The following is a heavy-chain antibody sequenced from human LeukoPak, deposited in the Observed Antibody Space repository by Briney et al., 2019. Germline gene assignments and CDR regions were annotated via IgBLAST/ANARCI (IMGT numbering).Heavy chain of an antibody. CDR3: ARGGLVDYDILTGYYKLVYFDY. CDR1: VGSFSGYY. J-gene: IGHJ4*02. CDR2: INHSGSI. D-gene: IGHD3-9*01. Sequence: SETLSLTCAVYVGSFSGYYWSWIRQSPGKGLEWIGEINHSGSITYNPSLKSRLTISLDASKNQFSLKLTSLTAADTAVYYCARGGLVDYDILTGYYKLVYFDYWGQGSLVTVSS. V-gene: IGHV4-34*01.